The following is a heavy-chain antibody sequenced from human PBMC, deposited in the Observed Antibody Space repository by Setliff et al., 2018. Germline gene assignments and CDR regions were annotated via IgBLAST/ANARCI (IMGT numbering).Heavy chain of an antibody. D-gene: IGHD3-3*01. V-gene: IGHV4-61*02. Sequence: PSETLSLTCTVSGDSISRAKYYWSWIRQSAGKGLECLGRIYTDGSTKYNPSLNSRVTLLIDTAKNQISLRLSSVTAADTAVYFCARVTGFSYMDVWGKGTTVTAP. CDR2: IYTDGST. CDR1: GDSISRAKYY. CDR3: ARVTGFSYMDV. J-gene: IGHJ6*03.